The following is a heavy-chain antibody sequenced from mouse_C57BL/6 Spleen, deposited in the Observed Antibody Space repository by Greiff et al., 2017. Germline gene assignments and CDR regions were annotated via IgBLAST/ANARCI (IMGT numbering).Heavy chain of an antibody. D-gene: IGHD2-3*01. V-gene: IGHV1-82*01. CDR3: ARSGEWLLRGFAY. J-gene: IGHJ3*01. CDR1: GYAFSSSW. CDR2: IYPGDGDT. Sequence: VKLVESGPELVKPGASVKISCKASGYAFSSSWMNWVKQRPGKGLEWIGRIYPGDGDTNYNGKFKGKATLTADKSSSTAYMQLSSLTSEDSAVYFCARSGEWLLRGFAYWGQGTLVTVSA.